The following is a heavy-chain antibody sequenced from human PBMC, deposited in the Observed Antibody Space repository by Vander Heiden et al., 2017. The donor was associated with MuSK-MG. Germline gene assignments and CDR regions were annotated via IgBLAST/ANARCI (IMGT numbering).Heavy chain of an antibody. CDR1: GNTFTSYW. Sequence: EVQLMQSGAEVKEAGQSLKIPCKGFGNTFTSYWIAWGRQMPGKGLGWVGLIYPGNSETRYSPSFQGQVTISADKSISTTYLQWSSLRASDTAMYYCVKRAGRGRFDPWGQGTLVTVSS. J-gene: IGHJ5*02. CDR2: IYPGNSET. CDR3: VKRAGRGRFDP. V-gene: IGHV5-51*03.